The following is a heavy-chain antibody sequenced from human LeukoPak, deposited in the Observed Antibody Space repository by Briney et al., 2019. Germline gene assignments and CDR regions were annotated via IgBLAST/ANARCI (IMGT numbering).Heavy chain of an antibody. V-gene: IGHV4-4*07. CDR1: NGSISSYY. D-gene: IGHD6-13*01. CDR2: IYTSGST. Sequence: SETLSLTCTVTNGSISSYYWSWIRQPAGKGLEWIGRIYTSGSTNYNPSLKSRVTMSTDTSKNQFSLKLTSVTAADTAVYYCARGVFSSWFYFDYWGQGALVTVSS. CDR3: ARGVFSSWFYFDY. J-gene: IGHJ4*02.